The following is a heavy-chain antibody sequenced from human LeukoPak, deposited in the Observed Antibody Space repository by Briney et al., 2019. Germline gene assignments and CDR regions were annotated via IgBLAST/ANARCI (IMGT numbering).Heavy chain of an antibody. CDR2: INAGNGNR. CDR1: GYTFTSNA. D-gene: IGHD5-12*01. J-gene: IGHJ4*02. V-gene: IGHV1-3*01. CDR3: ARDTITDLDY. Sequence: ASVKVSCKASGYTFTSNAIHWVRQGPGQRLEWMGWINAGNGNREYSEKFLGRVTITRDTSASTAYMELSSLRSEDTAVYYCARDTITDLDYWGQGTLVTVSS.